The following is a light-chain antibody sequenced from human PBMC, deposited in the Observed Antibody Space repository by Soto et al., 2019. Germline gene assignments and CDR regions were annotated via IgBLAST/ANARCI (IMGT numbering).Light chain of an antibody. CDR1: QSVPKNY. V-gene: IGKV3-20*01. CDR3: HQNATAPQT. CDR2: DAS. J-gene: IGKJ1*01. Sequence: EIVLTQSPGTLSLSPGDRATLSCRASQSVPKNYLAWYQQEPGQAPRLLIYDASSRPTGIPDRFSGSGSGTYVTLTISKLEPEECAVYFCHQNATAPQTFGQGTKVEIK.